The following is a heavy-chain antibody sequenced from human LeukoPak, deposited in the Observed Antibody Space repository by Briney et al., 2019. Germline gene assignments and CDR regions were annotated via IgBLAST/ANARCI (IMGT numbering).Heavy chain of an antibody. CDR3: ARDHNWSFDY. CDR1: GFTFSSCS. J-gene: IGHJ4*02. V-gene: IGHV3-48*02. Sequence: GGSLRLSCAASGFTFSSCSMNWVRQAPGKGLEWVSYINGGSDAIYYADSVKGRFTISRDNAKTSLYLQMNSLRDEDTAVYYCARDHNWSFDYWGQGTLVTVCS. CDR2: INGGSDAI. D-gene: IGHD1-20*01.